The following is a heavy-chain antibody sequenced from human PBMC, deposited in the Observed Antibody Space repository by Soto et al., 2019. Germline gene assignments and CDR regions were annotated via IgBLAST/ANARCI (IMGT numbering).Heavy chain of an antibody. J-gene: IGHJ6*02. D-gene: IGHD1-20*01. CDR3: ARWGLMDNWNGTYYGMDV. CDR2: IIPIFGTA. CDR1: GGTFSSYA. Sequence: GASVKVSCKASGGTFSSYAISWVRQAPGQGLEWMGGIIPIFGTANYAQKFQGRVTITADESTSTAYMELSSLRSEDTAVYYCARWGLMDNWNGTYYGMDVWGQGTTVTVSS. V-gene: IGHV1-69*13.